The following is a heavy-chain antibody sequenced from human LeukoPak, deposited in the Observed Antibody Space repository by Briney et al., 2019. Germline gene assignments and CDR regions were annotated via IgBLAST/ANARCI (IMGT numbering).Heavy chain of an antibody. CDR3: TRDHCSYVNCYEDYYYGMDV. CDR2: INPDTGAT. CDR1: GYTFTGYY. V-gene: IGHV1-2*02. D-gene: IGHD2-15*01. J-gene: IGHJ6*02. Sequence: ASVKVSCKASGYTFTGYYMHWVRQAPGQGLEWMGWINPDTGATDIAQKFQGRVTMTRDTSISAAYMELSRLRSDDTAVYYCTRDHCSYVNCYEDYYYGMDVWGQGTTVTVSS.